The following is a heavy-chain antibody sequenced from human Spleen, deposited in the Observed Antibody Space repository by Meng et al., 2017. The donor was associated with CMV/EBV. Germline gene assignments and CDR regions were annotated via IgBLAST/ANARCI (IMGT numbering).Heavy chain of an antibody. CDR1: GYTFTGYS. V-gene: IGHV1-2*02. J-gene: IGHJ4*02. Sequence: ASVKVSCKASGYTFTGYSIHWVRQAPGQGLEWMGWINPNSGATSYAHKFQGRVTMTRDTSISTVYMELSRVRSDDTAVYYCARDTWFGYSTPGYWGQGTLVTVSS. CDR3: ARDTWFGYSTPGY. CDR2: INPNSGAT. D-gene: IGHD3-22*01.